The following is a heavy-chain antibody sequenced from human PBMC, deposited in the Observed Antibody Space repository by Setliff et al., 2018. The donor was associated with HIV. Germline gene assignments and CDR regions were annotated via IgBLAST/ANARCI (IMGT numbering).Heavy chain of an antibody. CDR1: GGSISSGGYY. Sequence: SETLSLTCTVSGGSISSGGYYWSWIRQHPGKGLEWIGYIYYSGSTYYNPSLKSRVTISIDTSKNQFSLKLNSVTAADTAVYYCAREITYDSVWGSFRQGAFDIWGQGTLVTVSS. CDR2: IYYSGST. D-gene: IGHD3-16*01. J-gene: IGHJ3*02. CDR3: AREITYDSVWGSFRQGAFDI. V-gene: IGHV4-31*03.